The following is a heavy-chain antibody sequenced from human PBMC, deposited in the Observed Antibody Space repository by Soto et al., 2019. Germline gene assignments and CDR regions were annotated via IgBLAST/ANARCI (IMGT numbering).Heavy chain of an antibody. Sequence: GGSLRLSCAASGFTFSSYAMSRVRQAPGKGLEWVSSISGSGGGTYYADSVKGRFTFSRDNSKNTLYLQMNSLRAEDTAVYYCAKFGMATTKRSPPYYIDYWGQGALVTVSS. CDR1: GFTFSSYA. CDR3: AKFGMATTKRSPPYYIDY. CDR2: ISGSGGGT. J-gene: IGHJ4*02. D-gene: IGHD1-1*01. V-gene: IGHV3-23*01.